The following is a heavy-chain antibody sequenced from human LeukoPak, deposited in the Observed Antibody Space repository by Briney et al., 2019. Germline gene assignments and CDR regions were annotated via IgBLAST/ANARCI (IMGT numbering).Heavy chain of an antibody. CDR3: AKGIYYDSGSCNK. Sequence: GGSLRLSCAASGFTFRSFAMTWVRQTPGEGLEWVSTITGGGETTFHSNAVKGRFTISRDNSKNTLYLQMNSLRAEDTAIYFRAKGIYYDSGSCNKWGQGTTVIVSS. J-gene: IGHJ4*02. CDR1: GFTFRSFA. V-gene: IGHV3-23*01. D-gene: IGHD3-10*01. CDR2: ITGGGETT.